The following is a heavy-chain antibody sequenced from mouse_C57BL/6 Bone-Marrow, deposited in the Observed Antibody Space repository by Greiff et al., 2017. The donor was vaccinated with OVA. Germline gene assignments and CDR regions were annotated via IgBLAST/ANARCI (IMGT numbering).Heavy chain of an antibody. CDR1: GFTFSDFY. J-gene: IGHJ4*01. CDR2: SRNKANDYTT. CDR3: ARDASSPYYAMDY. D-gene: IGHD1-1*01. V-gene: IGHV7-1*01. Sequence: EVMLVESGGGLVQSGRSLRLSCATSGFTFSDFYMEWVRQAPGKGLEWIAASRNKANDYTTEYSASVKGRFIVSRDTSQSILYLQMNALRAEDTAIYYCARDASSPYYAMDYWGQGTSVTVSS.